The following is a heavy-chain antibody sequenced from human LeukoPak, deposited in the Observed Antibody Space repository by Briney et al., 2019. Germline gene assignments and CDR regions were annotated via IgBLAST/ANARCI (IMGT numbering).Heavy chain of an antibody. J-gene: IGHJ3*02. D-gene: IGHD1-26*01. CDR3: ARETRLHSGGYSNDAFDI. V-gene: IGHV4-59*01. CDR2: ISYSGST. Sequence: PSETLSLTCTVSGGSISSYYWSWIRQPPGKGLEWIGYISYSGSTDYNPSLKSRVTISLDTSKNQSSLRLSSVTAADTAVYYCARETRLHSGGYSNDAFDIWGQGTMVTVSS. CDR1: GGSISSYY.